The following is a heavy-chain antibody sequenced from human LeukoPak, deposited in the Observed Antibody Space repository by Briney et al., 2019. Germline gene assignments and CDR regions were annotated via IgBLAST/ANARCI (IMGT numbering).Heavy chain of an antibody. CDR1: GGSISTSAFY. J-gene: IGHJ6*03. V-gene: IGHV4-39*01. Sequence: SETLSLTCTVSGGSISTSAFYWGWIRQPPGKGLEWIGSIYDSGNEFYNPSLKSRVTISADTSKNQFSLKLNSVTAADTTMYYCARQISDYYYYYMDVWGEGITVTVSS. D-gene: IGHD2/OR15-2a*01. CDR2: IYDSGNE. CDR3: ARQISDYYYYYMDV.